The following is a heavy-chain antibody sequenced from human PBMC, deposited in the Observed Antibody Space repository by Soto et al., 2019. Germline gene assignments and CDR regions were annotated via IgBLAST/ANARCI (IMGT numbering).Heavy chain of an antibody. V-gene: IGHV1-69*06. Sequence: GASVKVSCKASGGTFSSYAISWVRQAPGQGLEWMGGIIPIFGTANYAQKFQGRVTITADKSTSTAYMELSSLRSEDTAVYYCAKAPPDTIFGSLAFDPWGQGTLVTVSS. CDR3: AKAPPDTIFGSLAFDP. J-gene: IGHJ5*02. CDR2: IIPIFGTA. D-gene: IGHD3-3*01. CDR1: GGTFSSYA.